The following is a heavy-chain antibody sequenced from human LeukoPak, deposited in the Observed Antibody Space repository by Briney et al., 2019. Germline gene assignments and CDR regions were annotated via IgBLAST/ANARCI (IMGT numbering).Heavy chain of an antibody. D-gene: IGHD3-16*01. V-gene: IGHV3-7*03. CDR1: GFTFSSYS. J-gene: IGHJ6*02. CDR2: INHNGNVN. CDR3: ARGGGLDV. Sequence: GGSLRLSCAASGFTFSSYSMSWVRQAPGKGLEWVASINHNGNVNYYVDSVKGRFTISRDNAKNSLYLQMSNLRAEDTAVYFCARGGGLDVWGQGATVTVSS.